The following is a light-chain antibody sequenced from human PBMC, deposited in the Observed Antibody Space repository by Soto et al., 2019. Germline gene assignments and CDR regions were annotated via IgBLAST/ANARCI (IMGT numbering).Light chain of an antibody. V-gene: IGKV3-15*01. CDR1: ESVSSN. J-gene: IGKJ1*01. CDR3: QQYNNWPPGRT. Sequence: EIVITQSPVTLSLSPGERATLSCRASESVSSNLAWYQQKPGQAPRLLIYDASTRATGIPARFSGSGSGTELTLTISSLQSEDFAVYYCQQYNNWPPGRTFGQGTKVGIK. CDR2: DAS.